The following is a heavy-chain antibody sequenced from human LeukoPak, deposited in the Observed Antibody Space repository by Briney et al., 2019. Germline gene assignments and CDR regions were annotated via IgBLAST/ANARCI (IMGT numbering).Heavy chain of an antibody. J-gene: IGHJ4*02. V-gene: IGHV4-39*01. Sequence: PSGTLSLTCTVSGDSISNNNYYWGWIRQPPGKGLEWIGSVYYSGNTYYNPSLKSRVTMSVDTSKNQFSLKLTSVTAADTAIHYCARHLRVYSGTYLNDYWGQGTLVTVSS. CDR2: VYYSGNT. D-gene: IGHD1-26*01. CDR1: GDSISNNNYY. CDR3: ARHLRVYSGTYLNDY.